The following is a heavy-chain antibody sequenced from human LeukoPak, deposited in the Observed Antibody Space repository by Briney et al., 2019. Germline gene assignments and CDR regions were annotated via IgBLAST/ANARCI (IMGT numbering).Heavy chain of an antibody. CDR2: ISSSGGIV. J-gene: IGHJ3*02. V-gene: IGHV3-11*01. D-gene: IGHD3-10*01. Sequence: GGSLRLSCAASGFTFSDYYMSWIRQAPGKGLEWVAFISSSGGIVYNADSVKGRFIISRDNAKNSLSLQMNTLRAEDTAVYHCASRWFGELYAFDIWGQGTMVTVSS. CDR1: GFTFSDYY. CDR3: ASRWFGELYAFDI.